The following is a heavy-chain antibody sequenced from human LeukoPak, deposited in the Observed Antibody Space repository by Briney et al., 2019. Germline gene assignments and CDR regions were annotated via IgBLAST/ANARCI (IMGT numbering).Heavy chain of an antibody. CDR3: AIDQPVAGVSNFDS. CDR1: GYTFTRYA. V-gene: IGHV7-4-1*02. Sequence: ASVKVSCKASGYTFTRYAMNWLRQAPGQGLEWMGWINPNTGDPTYAQAFTGRFVFSLDTSVSTAYLQISSLNTEDTAVYYCAIDQPVAGVSNFDSWGQGTLVTVSS. CDR2: INPNTGDP. J-gene: IGHJ4*02. D-gene: IGHD6-19*01.